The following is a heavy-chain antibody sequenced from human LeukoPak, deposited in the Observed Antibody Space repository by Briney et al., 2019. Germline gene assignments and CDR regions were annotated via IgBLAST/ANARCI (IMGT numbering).Heavy chain of an antibody. D-gene: IGHD3-3*01. CDR2: ISYDGSNK. CDR1: GFTFSTFV. Sequence: GRSLRLSCAASGFTFSTFVLHWVRQAPGKGLEGVALISYDGSNKYYADSVKGRFTISRDNSKNTLYLQMNSLRAEDTAVFYCARSPTIFGSFDPWGQGTLVTVSS. J-gene: IGHJ5*02. CDR3: ARSPTIFGSFDP. V-gene: IGHV3-30*04.